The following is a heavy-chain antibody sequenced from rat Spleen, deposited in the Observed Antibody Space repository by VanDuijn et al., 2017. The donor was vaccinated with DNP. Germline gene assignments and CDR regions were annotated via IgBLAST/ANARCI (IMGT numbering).Heavy chain of an antibody. V-gene: IGHV2-43*01. CDR3: TREYLRAMDA. J-gene: IGHJ4*01. Sequence: QVQLKESGPGLVQPSQTLSLACTVSGFSLNNYHLHWVRQPSGKGLEWMGVIGSGGRSELNSALKSRLSISRDTSKSQVFLKMNSLQTEDTAIYYCTREYLRAMDAWGQGTSVTVSS. CDR1: GFSLNNYH. D-gene: IGHD2-1*01. CDR2: IGSGGRS.